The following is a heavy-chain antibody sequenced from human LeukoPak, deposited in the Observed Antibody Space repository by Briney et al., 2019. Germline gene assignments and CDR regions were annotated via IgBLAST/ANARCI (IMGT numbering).Heavy chain of an antibody. J-gene: IGHJ5*02. D-gene: IGHD3-22*01. Sequence: SETLSLTRTVSGGSISSYYWSWIRQPPGKGLEWIGSIYYSGSTYYNPSLKSRVTISVDTSKNQFSLKLSSVTAADTAVYYCARRYYYDSSRFDPWGQGTLVTVSS. V-gene: IGHV4-59*12. CDR2: IYYSGST. CDR3: ARRYYYDSSRFDP. CDR1: GGSISSYY.